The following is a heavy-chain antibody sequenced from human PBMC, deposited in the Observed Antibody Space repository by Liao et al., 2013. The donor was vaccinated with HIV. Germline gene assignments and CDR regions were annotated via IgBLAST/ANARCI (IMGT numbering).Heavy chain of an antibody. D-gene: IGHD5-12*01. CDR2: VTHSGGT. J-gene: IGHJ4*02. V-gene: IGHV4-34*01. CDR3: ARGRTVATTPLAY. CDR1: GASLRGYY. Sequence: QVHLQQWGAGLVKPAETLSLTCAVDGASLRGYYWGWIRQPPGKGLEWLGEVTHSGGTNHNPSLKNRLTISVDTSKNQVSLKLDSVTAADTAIYFCARGRTVATTPLAYWGQGTLVT.